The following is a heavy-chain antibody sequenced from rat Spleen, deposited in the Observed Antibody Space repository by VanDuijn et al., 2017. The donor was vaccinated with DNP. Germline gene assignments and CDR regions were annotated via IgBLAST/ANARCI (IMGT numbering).Heavy chain of an antibody. CDR3: TTHGSIATISTGAMDV. Sequence: EVQLVESGGGLVQPGGSMKLSCAASGFSFSHYYMAWVRQAPTKGLEWVASISTGRGTTYYRDSVKGRVTISRDNAKSTLYLQMDSLRSEDTATYYCTTHGSIATISTGAMDVWGQGTSVTVSS. V-gene: IGHV5-25*01. J-gene: IGHJ4*01. CDR1: GFSFSHYY. CDR2: ISTGRGTT. D-gene: IGHD1-2*01.